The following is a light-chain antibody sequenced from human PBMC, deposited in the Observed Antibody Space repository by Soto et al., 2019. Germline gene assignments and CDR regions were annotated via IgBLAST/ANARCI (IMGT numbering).Light chain of an antibody. V-gene: IGKV3-20*01. Sequence: EIVLTQSPGTLSLSPGERATLSCRASQSVSSSYLAWYQQKPGQAPRLLIYGASTRATCSPDMFSGGGSGTDFTLAISRLEPEYFAVYYCQQYCNSPFTFGPGTKVDIK. CDR2: GAS. J-gene: IGKJ3*01. CDR3: QQYCNSPFT. CDR1: QSVSSSY.